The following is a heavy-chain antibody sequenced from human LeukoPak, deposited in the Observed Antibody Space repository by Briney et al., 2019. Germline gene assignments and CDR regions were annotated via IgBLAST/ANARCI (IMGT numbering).Heavy chain of an antibody. CDR2: MNPNSGNT. V-gene: IGHV1-8*01. Sequence: ASVKVSCKASGYTFTSYDINWVRQATGQGLEWMGWMNPNSGNTGYAQKFQGRVTMTRNTSISTAYMELSSLRSEDTAVYYCARDYIVGRPRWLQLDYWGQGTLVTVSS. J-gene: IGHJ4*02. CDR3: ARDYIVGRPRWLQLDY. D-gene: IGHD5-24*01. CDR1: GYTFTSYD.